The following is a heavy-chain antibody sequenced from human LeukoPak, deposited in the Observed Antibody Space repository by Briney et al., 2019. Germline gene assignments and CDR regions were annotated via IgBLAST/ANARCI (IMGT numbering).Heavy chain of an antibody. CDR1: GFTFSSYS. J-gene: IGHJ4*02. V-gene: IGHV3-48*01. CDR3: ARDGFDFWSGYPTTVDY. Sequence: GSLRLSCVASGFTFSSYSMNWVRQSPGKGVEWVSYISSSSNTIYYADSVKGRFTISRDNANNSLYLQMNSLRAEDTAVYYCARDGFDFWSGYPTTVDYWGQGTLVTVSS. CDR2: ISSSSNTI. D-gene: IGHD3-3*01.